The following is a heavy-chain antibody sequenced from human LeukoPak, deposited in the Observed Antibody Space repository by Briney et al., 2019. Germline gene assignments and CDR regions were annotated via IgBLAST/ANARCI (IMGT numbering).Heavy chain of an antibody. V-gene: IGHV3-66*01. CDR1: GFTVSSNH. Sequence: PGGSLRLSCAASGFTVSSNHMSWVRQAPGKGLEWVSVIYAGGSTYYADSVKGRFSISRDNPKNTLYLQMNNLRAEDTAVYYCASDARFGYWGQGTLVTVSS. CDR2: IYAGGST. J-gene: IGHJ4*02. CDR3: ASDARFGY.